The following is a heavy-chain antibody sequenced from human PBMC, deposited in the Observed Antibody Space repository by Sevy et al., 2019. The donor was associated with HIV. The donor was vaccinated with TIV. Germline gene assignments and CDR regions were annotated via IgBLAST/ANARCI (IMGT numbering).Heavy chain of an antibody. D-gene: IGHD1-26*01. CDR2: ISYEGTET. J-gene: IGHJ4*01. CDR3: ARDGGYSIKWYPLY. Sequence: GGSLRLSCAASVFAFSTHATHWVRQAPGKGLEWVAVISYEGTETFYAASVEGRFTISRDNSKNMLSLQINSLKPEDTAVYYCARDGGYSIKWYPLYWGHGTLVTVSS. CDR1: VFAFSTHA. V-gene: IGHV3-30-3*01.